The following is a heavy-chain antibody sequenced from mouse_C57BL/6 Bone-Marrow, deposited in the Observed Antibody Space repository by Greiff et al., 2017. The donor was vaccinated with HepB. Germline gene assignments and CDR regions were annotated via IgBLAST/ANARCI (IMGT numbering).Heavy chain of an antibody. CDR2: IYWDDDK. J-gene: IGHJ1*03. CDR3: ARGYYGSSPHWYFDV. CDR1: GFSLSTSGMG. V-gene: IGHV8-12*01. Sequence: QVQLKESGPGILQSSQTLSLTCSFSGFSLSTSGMGVSWIRQPSGKGLEWLAHIYWDDDKRYNPSLKSRLTISKDTSRNQVFLKITSVDTADTATYYCARGYYGSSPHWYFDVWGTGTTVTVSS. D-gene: IGHD1-1*01.